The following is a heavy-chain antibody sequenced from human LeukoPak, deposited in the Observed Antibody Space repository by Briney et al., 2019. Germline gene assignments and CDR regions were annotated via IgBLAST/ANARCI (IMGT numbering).Heavy chain of an antibody. J-gene: IGHJ4*02. CDR3: SRIKYGGNSGYHFDY. V-gene: IGHV3-23*01. CDR2: IGDSGSAG. CDR1: GFNFNYLS. D-gene: IGHD4-23*01. Sequence: GGSLRLSCLASGFNFNYLSMSWVRQAPGKRLEWVSTIGDSGSAGSYADSVRGRFTISRDNSKNMVYLQMSSLRADDSAVYYCSRIKYGGNSGYHFDYWGQGTLVTVAS.